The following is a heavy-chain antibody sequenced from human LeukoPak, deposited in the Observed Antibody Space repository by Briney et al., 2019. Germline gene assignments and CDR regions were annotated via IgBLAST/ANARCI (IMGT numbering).Heavy chain of an antibody. V-gene: IGHV3-30*18. D-gene: IGHD1-26*01. CDR1: GFTFSSYG. J-gene: IGHJ6*03. CDR3: AKAVGATPFPGYYYYYMDV. Sequence: PGGSLRLSCAASGFTFSSYGMHWVRQAPGKGLEWVAVISYDGSNKYYADSVKGRFTISRDNSKNTLYLQMNSLRAEDTAVYYCAKAVGATPFPGYYYYYMDVWGKGTTVTVSS. CDR2: ISYDGSNK.